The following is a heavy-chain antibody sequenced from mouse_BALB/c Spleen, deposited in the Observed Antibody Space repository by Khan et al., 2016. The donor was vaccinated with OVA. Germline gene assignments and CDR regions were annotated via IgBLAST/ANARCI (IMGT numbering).Heavy chain of an antibody. D-gene: IGHD1-1*02. J-gene: IGHJ3*01. V-gene: IGHV1-69*02. CDR2: IYPSDSYT. Sequence: QVQLKQSGAELVRPGTSVKLSCKASGYTFTNYWINWVKQRPGQGLEWIGNIYPSDSYTNYNQNFKDKATLTVEKSSSTAYMQLSSPTSEDSAVYYCSREVGTMAYWGHGTLVTVSA. CDR1: GYTFTNYW. CDR3: SREVGTMAY.